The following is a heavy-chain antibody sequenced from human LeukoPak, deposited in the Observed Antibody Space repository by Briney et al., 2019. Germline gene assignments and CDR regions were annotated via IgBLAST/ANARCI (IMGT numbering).Heavy chain of an antibody. V-gene: IGHV5-51*01. CDR2: IYPGDSDT. J-gene: IGHJ4*02. CDR3: ARSGYNGFALDY. Sequence: GESLKISCKGSQYTFSNYWIAWVRQMPGKGLEWMGIIYPGDSDTRYSPSFQGQVTISADKSISTAYLQWSSLKASDTAMYYCARSGYNGFALDYWGQGTLVTVSS. CDR1: QYTFSNYW. D-gene: IGHD5-12*01.